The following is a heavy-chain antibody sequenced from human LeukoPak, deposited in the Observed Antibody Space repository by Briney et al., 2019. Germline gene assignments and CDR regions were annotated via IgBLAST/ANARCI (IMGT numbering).Heavy chain of an antibody. CDR1: GFTFRSYA. Sequence: GGSLRLSWAASGFTFRSYAMSWVGQAQGKGLEGVSYISSSSSTIYYADSVKGRFTISRDNAKNSLYLQMNSLRDEDTAVYYCARDWMTTVVTAYWGQGTLVTVSS. CDR2: ISSSSSTI. V-gene: IGHV3-48*02. D-gene: IGHD4-23*01. J-gene: IGHJ4*02. CDR3: ARDWMTTVVTAY.